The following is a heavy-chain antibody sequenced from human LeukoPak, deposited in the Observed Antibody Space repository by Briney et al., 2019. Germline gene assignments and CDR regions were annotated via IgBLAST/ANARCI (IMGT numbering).Heavy chain of an antibody. CDR2: ISSSSSYI. J-gene: IGHJ4*02. CDR3: ARDRHFGGGNFDY. D-gene: IGHD3-3*02. V-gene: IGHV3-21*01. Sequence: GGSLRLSCAASGFTFSSYSMNWVRQAPGKGLEWVSSISSSSSYIYYADSVKGRFTISRDNAKNSLYLQMNSLRTEDTAVYYCARDRHFGGGNFDYWGQGTLVTVSS. CDR1: GFTFSSYS.